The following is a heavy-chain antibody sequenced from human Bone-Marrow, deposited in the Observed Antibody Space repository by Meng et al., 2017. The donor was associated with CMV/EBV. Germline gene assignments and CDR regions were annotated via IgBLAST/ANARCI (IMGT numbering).Heavy chain of an antibody. CDR2: INWNGGST. Sequence: GESLKISFAASGIPFEDYGMSWVRQAPGKGLEWVSGINWNGGSTGYADSVKGRFTISRDNAKNSLYLQMNSLRAEDTAVYYCARGFGCCGDCPPAPFDYWGQGTLVTVSS. CDR1: GIPFEDYG. D-gene: IGHD2-21*01. CDR3: ARGFGCCGDCPPAPFDY. J-gene: IGHJ4*02. V-gene: IGHV3-20*03.